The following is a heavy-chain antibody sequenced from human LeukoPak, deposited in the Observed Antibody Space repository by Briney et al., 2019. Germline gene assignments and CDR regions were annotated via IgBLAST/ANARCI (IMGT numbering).Heavy chain of an antibody. D-gene: IGHD6-13*01. CDR3: ARVFVAAAGMIEYYFDY. CDR2: IYSGGST. V-gene: IGHV3-53*04. CDR1: GFTVSSNY. J-gene: IGHJ4*02. Sequence: GGSLRLSCAASGFTVSSNYMSWVRQAPGKGLEWVSVIYSGGSTYYADSVKGRFTISRHNSKNTLYLQMNSLRAEGTAVYYCARVFVAAAGMIEYYFDYWGQGTLVTVSS.